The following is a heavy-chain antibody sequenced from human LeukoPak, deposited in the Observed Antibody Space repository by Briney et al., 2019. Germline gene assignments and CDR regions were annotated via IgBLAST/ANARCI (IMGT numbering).Heavy chain of an antibody. CDR3: VREGYCSTSGCYSPF. J-gene: IGHJ4*02. Sequence: SGGSLRLSCAASGFTVSSNYMRWVRQAPGKGLEWVSIIYSGGSTYYADSVKGRFTISRDSSKNTLYLQMNSLRAEDTAVYYCVREGYCSTSGCYSPFWGQGTLVTVSS. V-gene: IGHV3-53*01. CDR1: GFTVSSNY. D-gene: IGHD2-15*01. CDR2: IYSGGST.